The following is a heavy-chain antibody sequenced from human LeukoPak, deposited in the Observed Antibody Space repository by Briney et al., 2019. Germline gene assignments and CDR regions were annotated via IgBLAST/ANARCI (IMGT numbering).Heavy chain of an antibody. V-gene: IGHV4-59*01. CDR3: ARGPFRDSSSWYYFDY. Sequence: SETLSLTCTVSGGSISSYYWSWIRQPPGKGLEWIGYIHYSGSTNYNPSLKSRVTISVDTSKNQFSLNLRSVTAADTAVYYCARGPFRDSSSWYYFDYWGQGTLVTVSS. CDR2: IHYSGST. CDR1: GGSISSYY. D-gene: IGHD6-13*01. J-gene: IGHJ4*02.